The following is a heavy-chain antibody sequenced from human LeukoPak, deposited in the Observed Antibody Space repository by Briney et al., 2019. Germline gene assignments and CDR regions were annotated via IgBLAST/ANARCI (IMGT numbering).Heavy chain of an antibody. D-gene: IGHD3-9*01. CDR2: IIPIFGTS. J-gene: IGHJ3*02. CDR3: ARVRYDILTGAFDI. V-gene: IGHV1-69*13. CDR1: GGTFSSYA. Sequence: SVKVSCKASGGTFSSYAISWARQAPGQGLEWMGGIIPIFGTSNYAQKFQGRVTITADESTSTAYMELSSLRSEDTAVYYCARVRYDILTGAFDIWGQGTMVTVSS.